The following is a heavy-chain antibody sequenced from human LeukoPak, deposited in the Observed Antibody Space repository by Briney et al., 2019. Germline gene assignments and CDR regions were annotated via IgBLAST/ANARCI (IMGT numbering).Heavy chain of an antibody. V-gene: IGHV4-39*01. CDR2: IYYSGST. CDR3: ARQGMTTVTTDGVY. CDR1: GGSISSSSYY. D-gene: IGHD4-17*01. Sequence: SETLFLTCTVSGGSISSSSYYWGWIRQPPGKGLEWIGSIYYSGSTYYNPSLKSRVTISVDTSKNQFSLKLSSVTAADTAVYYCARQGMTTVTTDGVYWGQGTLVTVSS. J-gene: IGHJ4*02.